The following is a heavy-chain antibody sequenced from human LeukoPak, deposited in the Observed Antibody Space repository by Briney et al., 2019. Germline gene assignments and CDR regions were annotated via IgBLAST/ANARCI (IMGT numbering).Heavy chain of an antibody. V-gene: IGHV3-21*01. D-gene: IGHD2-15*01. CDR2: ISSSSSSI. J-gene: IGHJ4*02. CDR3: ARGPSCSSVSCYTTGLFDY. Sequence: GGSLRLSCTASGFTFSIYSMNWVPQAPGKGLEWVSSISSSSSSIYYADSVKGQFTISRENAKNSLYLQMNNLRVGDTAVYYCARGPSCSSVSCYTTGLFDYWGRGTLVTVSS. CDR1: GFTFSIYS.